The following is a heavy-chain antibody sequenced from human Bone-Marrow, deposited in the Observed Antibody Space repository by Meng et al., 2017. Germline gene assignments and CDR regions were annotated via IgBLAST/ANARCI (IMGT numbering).Heavy chain of an antibody. D-gene: IGHD3-22*01. CDR3: ARVYYDSSGYPGY. J-gene: IGHJ4*02. CDR1: GFTFSSYW. Sequence: GESLKISCAASGFTFSSYWMHWVHQAPGKGLVWVSRINSDGSSTSYADSVKGRFTISRDNAKNTLYLQMNSLRAEDTAVYYCARVYYDSSGYPGYWGQGTLVTVSS. V-gene: IGHV3-74*01. CDR2: INSDGSST.